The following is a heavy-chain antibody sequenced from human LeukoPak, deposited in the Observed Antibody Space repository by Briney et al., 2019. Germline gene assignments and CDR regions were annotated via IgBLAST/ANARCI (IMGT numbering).Heavy chain of an antibody. J-gene: IGHJ3*02. D-gene: IGHD4-17*01. V-gene: IGHV3-30-3*01. Sequence: PGGSLRLSCAASGFTFSSYAMHWVRQAPGKGLEWVAVISYDGSNKYYADSVKGRFTISRDNSKNTLYLQMNSLRAEDTAVYYCARAVYGDYVMNAFDIWGQGTMVTVSS. CDR3: ARAVYGDYVMNAFDI. CDR2: ISYDGSNK. CDR1: GFTFSSYA.